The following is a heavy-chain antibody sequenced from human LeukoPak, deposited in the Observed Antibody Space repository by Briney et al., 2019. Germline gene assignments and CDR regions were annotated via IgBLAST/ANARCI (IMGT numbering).Heavy chain of an antibody. V-gene: IGHV3-74*01. CDR3: AAGWYDNN. J-gene: IGHJ4*02. CDR1: GFTFSDYW. CDR2: IDLAGEYT. D-gene: IGHD6-19*01. Sequence: GGSQRLSCAASGFTFSDYWMHWVRQAPGKGLMWVSTIDLAGEYTTYADSVKGRFTISRDNAKDTLYLQMSSLRADDTAVYYCAAGWYDNNWGQGTLVTVSS.